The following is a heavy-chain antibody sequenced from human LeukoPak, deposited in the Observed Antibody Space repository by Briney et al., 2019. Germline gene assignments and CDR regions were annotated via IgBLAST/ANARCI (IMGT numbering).Heavy chain of an antibody. CDR3: ARGMDAEAFQN. J-gene: IGHJ1*01. CDR1: GYRFTAYP. V-gene: IGHV1-2*02. CDR2: MNPHSGET. Sequence: ASLNVSCTTSGYRFTAYPLHWVRQAPGQGLEWLGWMNPHSGETNNAQTFQGRVTMTRDTSISVAYMQLSSLRSDDTAVYYCARGMDAEAFQNWGQGTLVTVSS. D-gene: IGHD2-2*03.